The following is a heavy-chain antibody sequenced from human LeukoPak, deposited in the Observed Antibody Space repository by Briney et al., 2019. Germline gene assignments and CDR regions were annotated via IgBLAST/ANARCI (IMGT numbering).Heavy chain of an antibody. CDR3: ARVQEDGYYDSSGYSDY. CDR1: GGSISSYY. CDR2: VYYSGST. Sequence: SETLSLTCTVSGGSISSYYWSWIRQPPGKGLEWIGYVYYSGSTNYNPSLKSRVTISVDTSKNQFSLKLSSVTAADTAVYYCARVQEDGYYDSSGYSDYWGQGTLVTVSS. J-gene: IGHJ4*02. D-gene: IGHD3-22*01. V-gene: IGHV4-59*01.